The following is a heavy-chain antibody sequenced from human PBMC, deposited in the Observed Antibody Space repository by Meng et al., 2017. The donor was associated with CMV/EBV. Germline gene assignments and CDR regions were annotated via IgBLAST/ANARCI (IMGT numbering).Heavy chain of an antibody. V-gene: IGHV1-18*01. J-gene: IGHJ6*02. CDR2: ISAYNGNT. CDR1: GGTFSSYA. CDR3: AKDNCCLGKYQLLYEYSYYYGMDV. Sequence: ASVKVSCKASGGTFSSYAISWVRQAPGQGLEWMGWISAYNGNTNYAQKLQGRVTMTTDTSTSTAYMELRSLRSDDTAVYYCAKDNCCLGKYQLLYEYSYYYGMDVWGQGTTVTVSS. D-gene: IGHD2-2*02.